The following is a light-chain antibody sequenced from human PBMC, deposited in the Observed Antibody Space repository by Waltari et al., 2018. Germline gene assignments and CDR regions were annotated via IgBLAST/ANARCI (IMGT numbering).Light chain of an antibody. J-gene: IGKJ4*01. CDR1: QSISGY. CDR2: AAS. Sequence: DIQLTQSPSSLSASVGDRVTITCRASQSISGYLNWYQQKPGKAPSLRIFAASSLQRGAPPRFSGSGSGTDFTLTISNLQPEDYATYYCQQSYIMPLTFGGGTKVEIK. CDR3: QQSYIMPLT. V-gene: IGKV1-39*01.